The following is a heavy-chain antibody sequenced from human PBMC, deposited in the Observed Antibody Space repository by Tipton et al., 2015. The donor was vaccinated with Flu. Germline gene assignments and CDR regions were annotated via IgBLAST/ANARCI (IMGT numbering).Heavy chain of an antibody. Sequence: TLSLTCTDSGGSISSSSYNWGWIRQPPGKGLEWIASIYYSGRTYYNPSLKSRVAMSVDTSKNHLSLKLSSVTAADTAMFYCARLSFYDVDLKNFYFDYWGQGTLVTVSS. CDR3: ARLSFYDVDLKNFYFDY. V-gene: IGHV4-39*02. J-gene: IGHJ4*02. D-gene: IGHD3-10*02. CDR2: IYYSGRT. CDR1: GGSISSSSYN.